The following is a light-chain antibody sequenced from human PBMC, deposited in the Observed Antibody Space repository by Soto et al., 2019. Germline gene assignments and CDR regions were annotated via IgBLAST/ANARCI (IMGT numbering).Light chain of an antibody. CDR2: DVS. CDR1: SSDVGGYNY. V-gene: IGLV2-14*01. CDR3: SSYTSSSTLGV. J-gene: IGLJ1*01. Sequence: QSALTQPASVSGSPGQSITISCTGTSSDVGGYNYVSWYQQHPGKAPKLMIYDVSNRPSGFSNRFSGSKSGNTASLTISGLQAEDEADYYCSSYTSSSTLGVFGTGTQLTVL.